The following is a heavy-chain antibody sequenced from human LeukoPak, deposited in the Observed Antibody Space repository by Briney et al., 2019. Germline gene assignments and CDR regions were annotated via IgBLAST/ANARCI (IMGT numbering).Heavy chain of an antibody. J-gene: IGHJ4*02. V-gene: IGHV3-23*01. CDR3: AKAGAGGSSYDY. D-gene: IGHD3-16*01. Sequence: PGGSLRLSCAASGFTFATYTMGWVRQAPGQGLEWVSDISGSGGSTYYVDSVRGRFTISRDNSRNTLFLQMNSLRVEDTAIYHCAKAGAGGSSYDYWGQGTLVTVSS. CDR2: ISGSGGST. CDR1: GFTFATYT.